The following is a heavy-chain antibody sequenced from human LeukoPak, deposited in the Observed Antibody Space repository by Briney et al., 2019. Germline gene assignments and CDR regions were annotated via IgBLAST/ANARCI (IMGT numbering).Heavy chain of an antibody. D-gene: IGHD1-26*01. V-gene: IGHV3-21*01. CDR3: ARGVIVGDV. J-gene: IGHJ6*02. CDR1: GFTFSSYA. CDR2: ISRTTSFK. Sequence: GGSLRLSCAASGFTFSSYAMHWVRQAPGKGLEWVSSISRTTSFKYYADSMKGRFTISRDNVKNSLYLQMNSLRAEDTAVYYCARGVIVGDVWGQGTTVTVSS.